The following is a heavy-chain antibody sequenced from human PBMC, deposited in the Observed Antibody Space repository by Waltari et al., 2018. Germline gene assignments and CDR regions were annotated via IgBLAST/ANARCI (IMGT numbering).Heavy chain of an antibody. CDR3: ARGYPHIVVVIATYYFDY. CDR1: GYTFTSYD. J-gene: IGHJ4*02. CDR2: MNPNSGNT. D-gene: IGHD2-21*01. Sequence: QVQLVQSGAEVKKPGASVKVSCKASGYTFTSYDINWVRQATGQGLEWMGWMNPNSGNTGYAQKFQGRVTITRNTSISTAYMELSSLRSEDTAVYYCARGYPHIVVVIATYYFDYWGQGTLVTVSS. V-gene: IGHV1-8*03.